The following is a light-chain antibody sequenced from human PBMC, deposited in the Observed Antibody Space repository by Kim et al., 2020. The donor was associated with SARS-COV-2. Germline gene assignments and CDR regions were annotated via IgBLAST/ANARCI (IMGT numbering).Light chain of an antibody. V-gene: IGLV2-14*03. J-gene: IGLJ3*02. CDR2: DVN. CDR1: TSDVGAYNY. Sequence: QSALTQPASVSGSPGQSITISCTGTTSDVGAYNYVMWYQQHPGKAPQVLLYDVNKRPSGVSSRFSGSKSGNTAFLSISGLQAEDEADYHCSAYTATSLLLFGGGTQLTV. CDR3: SAYTATSLLL.